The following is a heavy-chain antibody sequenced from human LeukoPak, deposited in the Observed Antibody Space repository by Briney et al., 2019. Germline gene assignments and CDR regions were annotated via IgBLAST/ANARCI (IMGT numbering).Heavy chain of an antibody. CDR2: ISGDGATT. CDR1: GFTFSTYS. J-gene: IGHJ4*02. D-gene: IGHD6-13*01. CDR3: AKKNLAAAGPNYFDY. Sequence: PGGSLRLSCGASGFTFSTYSMNWVRQAPGKGLEWVSIISGDGATTDYADSVKGRFTISRDNSRNMLYLQMNSLRVEDTAVYYCAKKNLAAAGPNYFDYWGQGTLVTVSS. V-gene: IGHV3-23*01.